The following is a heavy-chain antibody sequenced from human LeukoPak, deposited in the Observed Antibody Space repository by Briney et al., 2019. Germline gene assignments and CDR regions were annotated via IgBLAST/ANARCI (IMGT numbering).Heavy chain of an antibody. CDR1: GGSFSGYY. V-gene: IGHV4-34*01. Sequence: SETLSLTCAVYGGSFSGYYWSWIRQPPGKGLEWIGEINHSGSTNYNPSLKSRVTISVDTSKNQFSLKLSSVTAADTAVYYCARHDGGSYGYVWYWGQGTLVTVSS. D-gene: IGHD3-16*01. CDR2: INHSGST. CDR3: ARHDGGSYGYVWY. J-gene: IGHJ4*02.